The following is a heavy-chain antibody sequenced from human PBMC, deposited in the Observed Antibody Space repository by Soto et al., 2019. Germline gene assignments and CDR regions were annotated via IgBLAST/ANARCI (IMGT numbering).Heavy chain of an antibody. CDR2: IIPIFGTA. Sequence: ASVKVSCKASGGTFSSYAISWVRQAPGQGLEWMGGIIPIFGTANYAQKFQGRVTITRDTSASTAYMELSSLRSEDTAVYYCAPSRGYSYGLDYWGQGTLVTVSS. CDR1: GGTFSSYA. J-gene: IGHJ4*02. D-gene: IGHD5-18*01. V-gene: IGHV1-69*05. CDR3: APSRGYSYGLDY.